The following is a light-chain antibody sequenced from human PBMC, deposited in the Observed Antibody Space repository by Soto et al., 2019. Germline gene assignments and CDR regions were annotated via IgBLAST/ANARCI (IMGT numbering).Light chain of an antibody. CDR1: ENINSRY. Sequence: EIDLTQSPGTLSLSPGERATLSCRASENINSRYLSWYQQKPGQAPRLVIYGASSRATGIPDRFSGSGSGTEFTLTISRLEPEDFALYYCQQYGNSLWTFGQGTKVEIK. CDR3: QQYGNSLWT. J-gene: IGKJ1*01. V-gene: IGKV3-20*01. CDR2: GAS.